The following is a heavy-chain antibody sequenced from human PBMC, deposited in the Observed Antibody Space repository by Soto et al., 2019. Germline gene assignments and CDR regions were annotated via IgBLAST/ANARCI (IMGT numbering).Heavy chain of an antibody. CDR3: ATERLRYFDWLSQDWFDP. D-gene: IGHD3-9*01. CDR1: GYTLTELS. Sequence: VKVSCKVSGYTLTELSMHWVRQAPGKGLEWMGGFDPEDGETIYAQKFQGRVTMTEGTSTDTAYMELSSLRSEDTAVYYCATERLRYFDWLSQDWFDPWGQGTLVTVSS. J-gene: IGHJ5*02. CDR2: FDPEDGET. V-gene: IGHV1-24*01.